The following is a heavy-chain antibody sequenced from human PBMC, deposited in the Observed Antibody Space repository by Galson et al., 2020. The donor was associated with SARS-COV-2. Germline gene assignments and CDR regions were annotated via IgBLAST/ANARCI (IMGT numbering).Heavy chain of an antibody. V-gene: IGHV3-53*01. J-gene: IGHJ6*02. CDR3: TRGRFSFIRGFDGMDV. D-gene: IGHD3-10*01. CDR2: NNSGDRT. CDR1: GFIDRNVY. Sequence: GGSLRLSCEACGFIDRNVYMSGVRQTTGKGLEWVSLNNSGDRTSYADSVKGRFTISRDNSKYMVYLQMNSLSAEDTAVYYCTRGRFSFIRGFDGMDVWGQGTTVTVSS.